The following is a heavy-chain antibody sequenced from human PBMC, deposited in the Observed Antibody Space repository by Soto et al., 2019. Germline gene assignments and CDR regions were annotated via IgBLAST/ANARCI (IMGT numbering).Heavy chain of an antibody. V-gene: IGHV5-51*01. CDR1: GYDFSAHW. J-gene: IGHJ6*02. Sequence: EVQLVQSGAEVKKPGESLKISCKASGYDFSAHWIGWVRQMPGKGPEWMGIMYPGDSRTRYSPSFQGQVSMSADMSISTAYLQWSSLKASDSATYYCVGQMPGEYGMDVWGPGTTVIVS. CDR2: MYPGDSRT. D-gene: IGHD3-10*01. CDR3: VGQMPGEYGMDV.